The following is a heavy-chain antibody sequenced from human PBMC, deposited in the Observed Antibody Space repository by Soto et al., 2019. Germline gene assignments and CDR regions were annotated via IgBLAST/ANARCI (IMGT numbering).Heavy chain of an antibody. CDR2: IYYSGST. Sequence: PSETLSLTCTVSGGSISSGDYYWSWIRQPPGKGLEWIGYIYYSGSTHYNPSLRSRVTISVDTSKSQFSLNLSSVTAADTAVYYCARGAAVIDYFDYWGQGTLVTVSS. J-gene: IGHJ4*02. D-gene: IGHD2-21*01. CDR1: GGSISSGDYY. CDR3: ARGAAVIDYFDY. V-gene: IGHV4-30-4*01.